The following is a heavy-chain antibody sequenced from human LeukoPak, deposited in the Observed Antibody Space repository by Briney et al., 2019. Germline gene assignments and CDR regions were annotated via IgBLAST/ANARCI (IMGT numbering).Heavy chain of an antibody. V-gene: IGHV1-18*01. Sequence: ASVKVSFKASGYTFTSYGISWVRQAPGQGLEWMGWISAYNGNTNYAQKLQGRVTMTTDTSTSTAYMELRSLRSDDTAVYYCARVGRGPYDSSGYYFDYWGQGTLVTVSS. CDR2: ISAYNGNT. CDR1: GYTFTSYG. D-gene: IGHD3-22*01. J-gene: IGHJ4*02. CDR3: ARVGRGPYDSSGYYFDY.